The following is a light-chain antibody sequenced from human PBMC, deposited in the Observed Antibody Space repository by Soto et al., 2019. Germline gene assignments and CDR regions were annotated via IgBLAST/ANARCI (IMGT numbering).Light chain of an antibody. J-gene: IGKJ5*01. CDR2: DTS. Sequence: EIVMTQSPATLSVSPGERATLSCRASQSISNKLACYQHKPCQAPRLLIYDTSTRVAVIPARFTGSGSGTDFTLTISSLQSEDFAVFFCQPYGTSEIIFGQGTRLEI. CDR3: QPYGTSEII. V-gene: IGKV3-15*01. CDR1: QSISNK.